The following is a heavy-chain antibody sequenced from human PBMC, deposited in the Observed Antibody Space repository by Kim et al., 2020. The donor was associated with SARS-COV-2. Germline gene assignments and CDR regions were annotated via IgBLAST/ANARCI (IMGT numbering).Heavy chain of an antibody. CDR3: ARGMFSSGFDL. Sequence: GGSLRLSCAASGFSVSNYWMNWVRHAPGKGLVWVSRISSDGRYTHYADSVKGRFTLSRDNAENTLFLQMNSLRAEDTAVYYCARGMFSSGFDLWGQGNTASASS. D-gene: IGHD3-10*02. V-gene: IGHV3-74*01. CDR1: GFSVSNYW. J-gene: IGHJ6*02. CDR2: ISSDGRYT.